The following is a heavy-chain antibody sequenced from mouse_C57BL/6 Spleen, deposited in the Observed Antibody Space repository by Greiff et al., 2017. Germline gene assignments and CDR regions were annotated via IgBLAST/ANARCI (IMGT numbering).Heavy chain of an antibody. CDR2: INPSSGYT. CDR3: ARATVVAGNYFDY. CDR1: GYTFTSYW. V-gene: IGHV1-7*01. J-gene: IGHJ2*01. Sequence: QVHVKQSGAELAKPGASVKLSCKASGYTFTSYWMHWVKQRPGQGLEWIGYINPSSGYTKYNQKFKDKATLTADKSSSTAYMQLSSLTYEDSAVYYCARATVVAGNYFDYWGQGTTLTVSS. D-gene: IGHD1-1*01.